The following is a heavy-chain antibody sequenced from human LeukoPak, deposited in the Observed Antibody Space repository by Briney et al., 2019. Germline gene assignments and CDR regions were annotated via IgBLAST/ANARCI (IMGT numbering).Heavy chain of an antibody. Sequence: GGSLRLSCAASGFIFSRYAMSWVPQAPGKGLGWVSAIGGDGGSTYSADSVRGRFTISRDDSKNTLYLQMNSLTAEDTAVYYCAKGSAVGRPYYFDSWGQGTLVTVSS. D-gene: IGHD6-6*01. J-gene: IGHJ4*02. CDR2: IGGDGGST. V-gene: IGHV3-23*01. CDR1: GFIFSRYA. CDR3: AKGSAVGRPYYFDS.